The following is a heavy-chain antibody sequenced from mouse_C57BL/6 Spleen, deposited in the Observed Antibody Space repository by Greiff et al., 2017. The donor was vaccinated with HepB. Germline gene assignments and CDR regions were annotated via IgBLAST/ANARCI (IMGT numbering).Heavy chain of an antibody. D-gene: IGHD2-4*01. J-gene: IGHJ3*01. CDR1: GYAFSSSW. CDR2: IYPGDGDT. CDR3: ARSYDWGFAY. Sequence: VQLQQSGPELVKPGASVKISCKASGYAFSSSWMNWVKQRPGKGLEWIGRIYPGDGDTNYNGKFKGKATLTADKSSSTAYMQLSSLTSEDSAVYFCARSYDWGFAYWGQGTLVTVSA. V-gene: IGHV1-82*01.